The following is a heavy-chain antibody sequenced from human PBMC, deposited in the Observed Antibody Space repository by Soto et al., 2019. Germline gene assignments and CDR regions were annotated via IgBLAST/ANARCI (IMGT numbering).Heavy chain of an antibody. Sequence: QVQLVQSGAEVKKPGSSVKVSCKASGGTFSSYAISWVRQAPGQGLEWMGGIIPIFGTANYAQKFQGRVTITADESTSTAYMEVSSLRSEDTVVYYCARDKGIRGVATTFYFDYWGQGTLVTVSS. CDR2: IIPIFGTA. CDR1: GGTFSSYA. CDR3: ARDKGIRGVATTFYFDY. D-gene: IGHD5-12*01. J-gene: IGHJ4*02. V-gene: IGHV1-69*01.